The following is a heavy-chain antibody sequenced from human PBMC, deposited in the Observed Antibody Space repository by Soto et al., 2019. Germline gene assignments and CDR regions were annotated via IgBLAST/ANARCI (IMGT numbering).Heavy chain of an antibody. Sequence: ASVKVSCKVSGYTLTELSMHWVRQAPGKGLEWMGGFDPEDGETIYAQKFQGRVTMTEDTSTDTAYMELSSLRSEDTAVYYCATNIAVAGSNAFDIWGQGAMVTVSS. J-gene: IGHJ3*02. CDR1: GYTLTELS. D-gene: IGHD6-19*01. CDR2: FDPEDGET. CDR3: ATNIAVAGSNAFDI. V-gene: IGHV1-24*01.